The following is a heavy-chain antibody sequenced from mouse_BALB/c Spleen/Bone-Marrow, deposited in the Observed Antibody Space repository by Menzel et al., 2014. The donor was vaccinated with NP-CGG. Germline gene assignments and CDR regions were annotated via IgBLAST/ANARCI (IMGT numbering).Heavy chain of an antibody. Sequence: VQLQQSGAELARPGASVKLSCKASGYTFTSYWMQWVKQRPGQGLEWIGAIYPGDGDTRYTQKFKGKATLTADKSSSTAYMQLSSLASEDSAVYYCASYYDYDGRGSWGRGTTLAVSS. J-gene: IGHJ2*01. CDR3: ASYYDYDGRGS. CDR1: GYTFTSYW. CDR2: IYPGDGDT. D-gene: IGHD2-4*01. V-gene: IGHV1-87*01.